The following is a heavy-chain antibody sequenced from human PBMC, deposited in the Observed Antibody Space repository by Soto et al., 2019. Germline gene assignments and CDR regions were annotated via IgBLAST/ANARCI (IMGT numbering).Heavy chain of an antibody. Sequence: GGSLRLSCAASGFTFSSYTMNWVRQAPGKGLEWVSSISSSGTHKYYADSLKGRFTISRDNAKNSLYLQMNSLRAEDTAVYYCARSVSIDCWGQGTLVTVSS. J-gene: IGHJ4*02. CDR2: ISSSGTHK. V-gene: IGHV3-21*06. CDR1: GFTFSSYT. CDR3: ARSVSIDC. D-gene: IGHD3-16*01.